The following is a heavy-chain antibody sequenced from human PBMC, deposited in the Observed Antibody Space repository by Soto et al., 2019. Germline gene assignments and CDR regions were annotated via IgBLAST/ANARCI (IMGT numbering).Heavy chain of an antibody. V-gene: IGHV4-34*01. CDR3: ARVLAVDGPYYFDY. CDR1: GGSFSGYY. Sequence: QVQLQQWGAGLLKPSETLSLTCAVYGGSFSGYYWSWIRQPPGKGLEWIGEINHSGSTNYNPSLKSRVTISVDTSKNQFSLKLSSVTAADTAVYYCARVLAVDGPYYFDYWGQGTLVTVSS. D-gene: IGHD6-19*01. J-gene: IGHJ4*02. CDR2: INHSGST.